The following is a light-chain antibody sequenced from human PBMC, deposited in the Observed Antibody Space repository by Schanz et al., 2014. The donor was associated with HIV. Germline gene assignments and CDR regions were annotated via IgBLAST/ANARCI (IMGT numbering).Light chain of an antibody. CDR2: DVT. J-gene: IGLJ1*01. CDR1: RSDVGSYNL. Sequence: QSALTQPASVSGSPGQSITISCTGTRSDVGSYNLVSWYQQHPGKAPKLLILDVTKRASGVPARFSGSKSGNTASLTISGLQAEDEADYYCNSYSHSNTYVFGSGTKLTVL. V-gene: IGLV2-14*02. CDR3: NSYSHSNTYV.